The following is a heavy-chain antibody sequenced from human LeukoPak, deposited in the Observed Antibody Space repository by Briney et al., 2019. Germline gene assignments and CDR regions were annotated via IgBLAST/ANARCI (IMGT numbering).Heavy chain of an antibody. J-gene: IGHJ4*02. D-gene: IGHD6-19*01. CDR2: IGGSNGIT. CDR1: RFTFNSYA. V-gene: IGHV3-23*01. CDR3: AKPYSSGAYHFDY. Sequence: GGSLRLSCAASRFTFNSYAMSWVRQAPGKGLEWVSVIGGSNGITFYVGSVKGRFTISRDNSKDTLYLQMNSLRAEDTAVYYCAKPYSSGAYHFDYWGQGTLVTVSS.